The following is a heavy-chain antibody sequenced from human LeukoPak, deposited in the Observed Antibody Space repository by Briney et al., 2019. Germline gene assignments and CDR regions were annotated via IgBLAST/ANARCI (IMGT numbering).Heavy chain of an antibody. CDR3: ARARITMVRGPSASDY. V-gene: IGHV3-21*01. CDR1: GISFSSNS. J-gene: IGHJ4*02. Sequence: GGSLRLSCVTSGISFSSNSMNWVRQAPGGGLEWLSSISTSSSYIYYADSVKGRFTISRGNAQNSLYLQMNNLRAEDTAVYYCARARITMVRGPSASDYWGQGTLVTVSS. CDR2: ISTSSSYI. D-gene: IGHD3-10*01.